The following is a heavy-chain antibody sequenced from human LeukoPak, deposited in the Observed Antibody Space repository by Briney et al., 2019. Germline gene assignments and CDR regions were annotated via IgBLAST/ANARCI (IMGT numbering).Heavy chain of an antibody. CDR3: ARGYSYGLIYYFDY. J-gene: IGHJ4*02. V-gene: IGHV4-31*03. Sequence: SETLSLTCTVSGGSISSGGYYWSWIRQHPGKGLEWIGYIYYSGSTYYNPSLKSRVTISVDTSKNQFSLKLSSVTAEDTAVYYCARGYSYGLIYYFDYWGQGTLVTVSS. CDR1: GGSISSGGYY. D-gene: IGHD5-18*01. CDR2: IYYSGST.